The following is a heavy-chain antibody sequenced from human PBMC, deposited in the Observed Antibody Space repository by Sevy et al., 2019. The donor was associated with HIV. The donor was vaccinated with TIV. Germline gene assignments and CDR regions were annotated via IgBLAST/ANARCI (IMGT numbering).Heavy chain of an antibody. CDR1: GFTFGTYG. D-gene: IGHD6-19*01. CDR2: IWYDGNNK. Sequence: GGSLRLSCVASGFTFGTYGMDWVRQAPGKGREGVAVIWYDGNNKYYGDSVKGRFTISRDNSKNTLYLQMNSLRAEDTAVYYCARGSLYSSGWSESLDYWGQGTLVTVSS. J-gene: IGHJ4*02. V-gene: IGHV3-33*01. CDR3: ARGSLYSSGWSESLDY.